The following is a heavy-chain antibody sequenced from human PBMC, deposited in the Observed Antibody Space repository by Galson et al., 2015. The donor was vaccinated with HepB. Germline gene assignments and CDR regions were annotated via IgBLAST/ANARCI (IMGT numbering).Heavy chain of an antibody. Sequence: SLRLSCAASGFTFSSYAMSWVRQAPGKGLEWVSAISGSGGRTYYADSVKGRFTISRDNFNNTLYLQMNSLRADDTAIYYCAKGGLRCLEWPFYFDYWGQGTLLTVSS. J-gene: IGHJ4*02. D-gene: IGHD3-3*01. V-gene: IGHV3-23*01. CDR1: GFTFSSYA. CDR3: AKGGLRCLEWPFYFDY. CDR2: ISGSGGRT.